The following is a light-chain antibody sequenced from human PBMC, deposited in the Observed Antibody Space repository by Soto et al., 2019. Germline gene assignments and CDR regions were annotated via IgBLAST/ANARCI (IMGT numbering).Light chain of an antibody. CDR2: DAS. Sequence: EVVLTPSPGTLSLSPVERATLSCRASQSISQSLAWYQQRPGQSPRLLIYDASRRATGIPDRFTGSGFGTDFTLTISRLAPEDLAVYYCQQYGGSPSTFGQGTKVDIK. CDR3: QQYGGSPST. J-gene: IGKJ1*01. V-gene: IGKV3-20*01. CDR1: QSISQS.